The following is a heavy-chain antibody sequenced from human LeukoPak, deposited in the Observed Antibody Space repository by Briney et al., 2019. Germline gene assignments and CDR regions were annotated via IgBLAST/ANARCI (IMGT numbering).Heavy chain of an antibody. D-gene: IGHD6-13*01. CDR3: ARGTIAAAGYYYFDY. V-gene: IGHV3-21*01. Sequence: PGGSLRLSCAASGFTFSSYSMNWVRQAPGKGLEWVSSIRSSSSYIYYADSVKGRFTISRDNAKNSLYLQMNSLRAEDTAVYYCARGTIAAAGYYYFDYWGQGTQVTVSS. CDR2: IRSSSSYI. CDR1: GFTFSSYS. J-gene: IGHJ4*02.